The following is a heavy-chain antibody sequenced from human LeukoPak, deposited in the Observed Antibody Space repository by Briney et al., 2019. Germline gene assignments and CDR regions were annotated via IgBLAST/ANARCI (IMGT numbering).Heavy chain of an antibody. J-gene: IGHJ4*02. CDR1: GGSFSGYY. CDR2: INHSGST. D-gene: IGHD3-3*01. CDR3: ARGLNTYYDFWSGYLWYFDY. V-gene: IGHV4-34*01. Sequence: SETLSLTCVVYGGSFSGYYWSYIRQPPGKGLEWIGEINHSGSTNYNPSLKSRVTISVDTSKNQFSLKLSSVTAADTAVYYCARGLNTYYDFWSGYLWYFDYWGQGTLVTVSS.